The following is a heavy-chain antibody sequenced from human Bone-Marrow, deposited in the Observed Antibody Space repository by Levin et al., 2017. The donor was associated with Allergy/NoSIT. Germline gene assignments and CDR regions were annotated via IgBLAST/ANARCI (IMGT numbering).Heavy chain of an antibody. CDR2: IFSNDEK. CDR3: ARMRRGIAAARKAFDI. Sequence: KWSGPTLVKPTETLTLTCTVSGFSLSNARMGVSWIRQPPGKALEWLAHIFSNDEKSYSTSLKSRLTISKDTSKSQVVLTMTNMDPVDTATYYCARMRRGIAAARKAFDIWGQGTMVTVSS. CDR1: GFSLSNARMG. V-gene: IGHV2-26*01. D-gene: IGHD6-13*01. J-gene: IGHJ3*02.